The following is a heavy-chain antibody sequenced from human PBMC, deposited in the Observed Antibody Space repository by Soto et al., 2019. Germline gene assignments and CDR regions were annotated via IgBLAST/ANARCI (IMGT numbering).Heavy chain of an antibody. CDR2: ISSSSTYT. J-gene: IGHJ5*02. CDR3: ALFHYYASIGWRVPDR. D-gene: IGHD3-22*01. Sequence: GGSLRLSCAASGFTFSSYSMNWVRQAPGKGLEWVSSISSSSTYTYYADSVKGRFTISRDNARNSLYLQMNSLRAEDTAVYYSALFHYYASIGWRVPDRWGQGTLVTVSS. V-gene: IGHV3-21*04. CDR1: GFTFSSYS.